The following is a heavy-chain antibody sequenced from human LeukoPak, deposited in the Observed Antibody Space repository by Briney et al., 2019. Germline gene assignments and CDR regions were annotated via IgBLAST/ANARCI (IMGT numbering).Heavy chain of an antibody. CDR2: IKQDGSEK. CDR1: GFTFSSYW. D-gene: IGHD3-22*01. Sequence: GGSLRLSCAASGFTFSSYWMSWVRQAPGKGLEWVANIKQDGSEKYYVDSVKGRFTISRDNAKNSLYLQMNSLRAEDTAAYYCARDRRNYYDSSGYYDYWGQGTLVTVSS. V-gene: IGHV3-7*01. J-gene: IGHJ4*02. CDR3: ARDRRNYYDSSGYYDY.